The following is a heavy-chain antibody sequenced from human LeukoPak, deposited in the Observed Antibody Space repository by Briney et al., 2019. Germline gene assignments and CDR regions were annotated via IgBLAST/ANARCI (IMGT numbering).Heavy chain of an antibody. Sequence: SETLSLTCAVSGDSINNYYWSWIRQPPGKGLEWIGYIYYSGSTNYNPSLKSRVTISVDTSKNQFSLNLSSVTAADTAVYYCARHDPRGEPARLGFFDYWGQGTLVTVSS. CDR3: ARHDPRGEPARLGFFDY. V-gene: IGHV4-59*08. J-gene: IGHJ4*02. D-gene: IGHD6-6*01. CDR2: IYYSGST. CDR1: GDSINNYY.